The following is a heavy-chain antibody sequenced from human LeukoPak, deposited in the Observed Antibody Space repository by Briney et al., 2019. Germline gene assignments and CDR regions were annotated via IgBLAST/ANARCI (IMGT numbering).Heavy chain of an antibody. V-gene: IGHV3-53*05. CDR3: ARDAYYYDSSGYTPNFDS. CDR2: IYSGGST. J-gene: IGHJ4*02. D-gene: IGHD3-22*01. Sequence: PGGSLRVSCAASGFTVSSNYMSWVRQAPGKGLEWVSVIYSGGSTYYADSVKGRFTISRDNSKNTLYLQMNSLRAEDTAVYYCARDAYYYDSSGYTPNFDSWGQGTLVTVSS. CDR1: GFTVSSNY.